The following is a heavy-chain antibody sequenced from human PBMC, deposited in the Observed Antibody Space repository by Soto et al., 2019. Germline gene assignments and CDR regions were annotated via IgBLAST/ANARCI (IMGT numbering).Heavy chain of an antibody. J-gene: IGHJ4*02. CDR3: AKDLLRFLEWLAFDC. CDR1: GFTFSSYA. Sequence: EVQLLESGGGLVQPGGSLRLSCAASGFTFSSYAMSWVRQAPGKGLEWVSAISGSGGSTYYADSVKGRFTISRDNSKNTLYLQMNSLSAEDTAVYYCAKDLLRFLEWLAFDCWGQGTLVTVSS. V-gene: IGHV3-23*01. D-gene: IGHD3-3*01. CDR2: ISGSGGST.